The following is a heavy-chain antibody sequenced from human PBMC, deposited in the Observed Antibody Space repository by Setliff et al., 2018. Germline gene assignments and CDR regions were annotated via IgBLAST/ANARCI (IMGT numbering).Heavy chain of an antibody. J-gene: IGHJ4*02. CDR2: IYTSGST. V-gene: IGHV4-61*09. CDR3: ATNPYQLLNFDY. D-gene: IGHD2-2*01. Sequence: PSETLSLTCTVSGGSISSGSYYWSWVRQPAGKGLEWIGHIYTSGSTNYNPSLKSRVTISVDTSKNQFSLKLSSVTAADTAVYCCATNPYQLLNFDYWGQGTPVTVSS. CDR1: GGSISSGSYY.